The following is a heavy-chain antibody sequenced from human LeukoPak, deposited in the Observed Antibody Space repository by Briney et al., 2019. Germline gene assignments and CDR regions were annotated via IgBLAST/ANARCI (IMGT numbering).Heavy chain of an antibody. V-gene: IGHV5-51*01. CDR1: GYSFISCW. CDR2: IYPGDSDI. D-gene: IGHD6-19*01. CDR3: ATTYSSGTDAFDI. Sequence: GESLKISCKGSGYSFISCWIGWVRQMPGKGLEWMGIIYPGDSDIRYSPSFQGQVTISADKSISTAYLQWSSLKASDTAMYYCATTYSSGTDAFDIWGPGTMVTVSS. J-gene: IGHJ3*02.